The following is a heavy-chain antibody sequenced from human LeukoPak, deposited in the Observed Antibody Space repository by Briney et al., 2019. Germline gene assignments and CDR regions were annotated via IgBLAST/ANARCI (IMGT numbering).Heavy chain of an antibody. J-gene: IGHJ4*02. CDR2: VYYSGST. CDR1: GGSISSFY. D-gene: IGHD3-10*01. V-gene: IGHV4-59*01. CDR3: ARSELLWFGGVNSGFDY. Sequence: SETLSLICTVSGGSISSFYWSWIRQPPGKGLEWIGYVYYSGSTNYNPSLMSRVTISLDTSKNQFSLKLSSVTAADTAVYYCARSELLWFGGVNSGFDYWGQGTLVTVSS.